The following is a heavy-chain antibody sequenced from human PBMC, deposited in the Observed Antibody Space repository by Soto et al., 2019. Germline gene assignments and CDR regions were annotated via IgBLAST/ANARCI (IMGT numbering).Heavy chain of an antibody. D-gene: IGHD3-9*01. CDR2: IFSNDEK. CDR3: ARSWILTGYYNCFDP. J-gene: IGHJ5*02. V-gene: IGHV2-26*01. CDR1: GFSLSNARMG. Sequence: QVTLKESGPVLVKPTEPLTLTCTVSGFSLSNARMGVSWIRQPPGKALEWLAHIFSNDEKSYSTSLKSRLTISKDTAKSQVVLTMTNMDPVDTATYYCARSWILTGYYNCFDPWGQGTLVTVSS.